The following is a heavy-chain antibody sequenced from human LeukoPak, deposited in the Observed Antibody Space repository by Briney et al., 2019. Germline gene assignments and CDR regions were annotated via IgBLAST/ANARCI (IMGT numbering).Heavy chain of an antibody. CDR1: GGSISSYY. CDR3: ARGVNWGLPCDF. V-gene: IGHV4-59*01. CDR2: IFYSGST. J-gene: IGHJ4*02. D-gene: IGHD7-27*01. Sequence: SETLSLTCTVSGGSISSYYWSWIRQPPGKGLEWIGYIFYSGSTNYNPSLKSRVTMSVDTSKNHFSLQLTYVTAADTAVYYCARGVNWGLPCDFWGQGALVTVSS.